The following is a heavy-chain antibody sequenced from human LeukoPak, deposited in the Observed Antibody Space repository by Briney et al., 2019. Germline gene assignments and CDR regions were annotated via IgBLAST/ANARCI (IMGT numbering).Heavy chain of an antibody. D-gene: IGHD3-22*01. Sequence: GGSLRLSCAASGFTFSYYAMHWVRQAPGKGLEWVAVLSYDGSKKYCADSVKGRFTISRDNSKNTLYLQMNRLRGEDTAVYYCARDREHYDSGGYSSFFDHWGQGTQVTVSS. J-gene: IGHJ4*02. CDR3: ARDREHYDSGGYSSFFDH. V-gene: IGHV3-30-3*01. CDR1: GFTFSYYA. CDR2: LSYDGSKK.